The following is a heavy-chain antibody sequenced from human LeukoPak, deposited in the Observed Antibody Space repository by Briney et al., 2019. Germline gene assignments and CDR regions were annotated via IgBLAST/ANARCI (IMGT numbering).Heavy chain of an antibody. CDR3: ARRGYSDSSGYDY. CDR1: GFTFKNYA. V-gene: IGHV3-21*01. Sequence: GGSLRLSCATSGFTFKNYAMNWVRQAPGKGLEWVSSISGDSSDIYYADSVMGRSTISRDNAKNSVYLQINSLRAEDTAIYYCARRGYSDSSGYDYWGRGTLVTVSS. CDR2: ISGDSSDI. D-gene: IGHD3-22*01. J-gene: IGHJ4*02.